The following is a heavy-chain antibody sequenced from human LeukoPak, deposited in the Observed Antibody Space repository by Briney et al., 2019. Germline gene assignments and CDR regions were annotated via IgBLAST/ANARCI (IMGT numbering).Heavy chain of an antibody. J-gene: IGHJ6*02. CDR1: GGSISSGGYY. CDR2: TYYSGST. D-gene: IGHD3-22*01. V-gene: IGHV4-31*03. Sequence: PSETLSLTCTVSGGSISSGGYYWSWIRQHPGKGLEWIGYTYYSGSTYYNPSLKSRVTISVDTSKNQFSLKLSSVTAADTAVYYCARVRDSSGPYYYYGMDVWGQGTTVTVSS. CDR3: ARVRDSSGPYYYYGMDV.